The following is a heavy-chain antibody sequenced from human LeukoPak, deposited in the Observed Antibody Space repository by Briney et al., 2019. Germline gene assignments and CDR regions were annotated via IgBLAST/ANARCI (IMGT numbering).Heavy chain of an antibody. Sequence: GGSLRLSCAASGFTFSSYWMHWVRQAPGKGLEWVSVIYSGGSTYYADSVKGRFTISRDNSKNTLYLQMNSLRAEDTAVYYCARGRLGARDYWGQGTLVTVSS. CDR1: GFTFSSYW. D-gene: IGHD1-26*01. CDR3: ARGRLGARDY. J-gene: IGHJ4*02. CDR2: IYSGGST. V-gene: IGHV3-53*01.